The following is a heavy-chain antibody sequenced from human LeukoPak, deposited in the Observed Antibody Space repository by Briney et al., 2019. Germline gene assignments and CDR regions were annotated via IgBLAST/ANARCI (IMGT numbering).Heavy chain of an antibody. V-gene: IGHV1-24*01. Sequence: ASVKVSCKVSGYTLTELSMHWVRQAPGKGLEWTGGFDPEDGETIYAQKFQGRVTMTEDTSTDTAYMELSSLRSEDTAVYYCATRGSTPGVYAFDIWGQGTMVTVSS. CDR3: ATRGSTPGVYAFDI. CDR1: GYTLTELS. J-gene: IGHJ3*02. CDR2: FDPEDGET. D-gene: IGHD3-16*01.